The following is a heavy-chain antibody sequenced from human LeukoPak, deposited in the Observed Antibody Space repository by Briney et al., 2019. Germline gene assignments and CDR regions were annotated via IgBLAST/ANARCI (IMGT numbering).Heavy chain of an antibody. CDR3: ASCGDDCDPREAAWVDFLH. D-gene: IGHD2-21*02. CDR1: GFTVSRKF. Sequence: GGSLRLSCAASGFTVSRKFMNWVRQAPGKGLEWVAGIYDDGSTFYADSVKGRFSISRDSSRNTLSLQMSSLRAEDTAVYFCASCGDDCDPREAAWVDFLHWGQGTLVTVSS. V-gene: IGHV3-66*01. CDR2: IYDDGST. J-gene: IGHJ1*01.